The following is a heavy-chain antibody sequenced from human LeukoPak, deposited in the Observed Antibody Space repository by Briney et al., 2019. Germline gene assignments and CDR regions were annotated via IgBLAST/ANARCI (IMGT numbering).Heavy chain of an antibody. V-gene: IGHV3-7*05. Sequence: GGSLRLSCAASGFTFSNAWMNWVRQAPGKGLQWVANINEDRSEKFYVDSVKGRFTISRDNAKSSLCLQMNSLRAEDTAIYYCVRSGGYWGQGTLVTVSS. D-gene: IGHD1-26*01. CDR3: VRSGGY. CDR1: GFTFSNAW. CDR2: INEDRSEK. J-gene: IGHJ4*02.